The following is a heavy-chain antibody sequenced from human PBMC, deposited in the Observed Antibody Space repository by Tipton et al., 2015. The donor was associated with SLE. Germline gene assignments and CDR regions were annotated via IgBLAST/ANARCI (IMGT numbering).Heavy chain of an antibody. CDR3: ARVPRTDSSGSPLGY. CDR1: GFTFSNFW. D-gene: IGHD3-22*01. Sequence: SLRLSCAASGFTFSNFWMHWVRQAPGKGLVWVSRIYTDGSRIHYADSVKGRFTISRDNAKNTLYLEMNSLRAEDTAVYYCARVPRTDSSGSPLGYWGQGTLVTVSS. CDR2: IYTDGSRI. J-gene: IGHJ4*02. V-gene: IGHV3-74*01.